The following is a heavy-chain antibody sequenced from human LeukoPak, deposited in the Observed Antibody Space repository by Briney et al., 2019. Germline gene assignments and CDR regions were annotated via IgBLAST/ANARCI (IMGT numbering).Heavy chain of an antibody. CDR1: EFAVSSNY. CDR3: VRVYNNGWHVDY. J-gene: IGHJ4*02. V-gene: IGHV3-53*01. D-gene: IGHD6-19*01. Sequence: GGSLRLSCAASEFAVSSNYVNWVRQAPGKGLEWVAVIYGSGDTYYADSVKGRFTISRDTSMNTGYLQMNSLRAEDTAVYYCVRVYNNGWHVDYWGQGTLVTVSS. CDR2: IYGSGDT.